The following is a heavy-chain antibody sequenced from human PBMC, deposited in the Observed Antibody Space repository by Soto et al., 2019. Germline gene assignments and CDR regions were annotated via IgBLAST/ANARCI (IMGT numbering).Heavy chain of an antibody. CDR3: AREERGTYYGVPRAYF. D-gene: IGHD1-26*01. Sequence: QVQLQESGPGLVKPSETLSLTCTVSGGSVSSGSYYWNWIRQPPGKGLEWIGYIYYSGSTNYNPSLKSRVTISVDTSQNQFSLKLSSVTAADTAVYYCAREERGTYYGVPRAYFWGQGNTVTVSS. J-gene: IGHJ6*02. CDR2: IYYSGST. V-gene: IGHV4-61*01. CDR1: GGSVSSGSYY.